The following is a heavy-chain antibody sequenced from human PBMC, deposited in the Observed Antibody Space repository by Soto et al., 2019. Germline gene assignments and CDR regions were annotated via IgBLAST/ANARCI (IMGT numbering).Heavy chain of an antibody. D-gene: IGHD2-15*01. J-gene: IGHJ4*02. V-gene: IGHV4-39*01. CDR1: GGSISSSSYY. CDR2: FYYSGST. Sequence: QLQLQESGPGLVKPSETLSLTCTVSGGSISSSSYYWGWIRQPPGKGREWIGSFYYSGSTYYNPSLKSRVTISVDTSKNQFSLKLSSVTAADTAVYYCARLYGGSLFDYWDQGTLVTVSS. CDR3: ARLYGGSLFDY.